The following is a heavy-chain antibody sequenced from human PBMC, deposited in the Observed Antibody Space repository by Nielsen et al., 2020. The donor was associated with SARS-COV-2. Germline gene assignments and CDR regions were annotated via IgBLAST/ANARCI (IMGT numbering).Heavy chain of an antibody. J-gene: IGHJ4*02. CDR3: ARGGGSSWYVG. Sequence: SETLSLTCAVYGGSFSGYYWSWIRQPPGKGLEWIGEINHSGSTNCNPSLKSRVTISVDTSKNQFSLKLSSVTAADTAVYYCARGGGSSWYVGWGQGTLVTVSS. V-gene: IGHV4-34*01. CDR1: GGSFSGYY. CDR2: INHSGST. D-gene: IGHD6-13*01.